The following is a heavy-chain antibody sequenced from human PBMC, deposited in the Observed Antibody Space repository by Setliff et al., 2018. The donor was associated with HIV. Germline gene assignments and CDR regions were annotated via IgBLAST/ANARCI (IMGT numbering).Heavy chain of an antibody. V-gene: IGHV4-34*01. D-gene: IGHD3-10*01. CDR2: IDDSGSI. CDR3: ARVKSVKTTLVRLWPRFDL. CDR1: TESLTRYD. J-gene: IGHJ5*02. Sequence: SETLSLTCAVYTESLTRYDWAWIRQSPEKGLEWIGEIDDSGSIIYNPSLQSRVTMSVGTSKNQFSLKVRSLTAADTGLYYCARVKSVKTTLVRLWPRFDLWGQGTQVTVSS.